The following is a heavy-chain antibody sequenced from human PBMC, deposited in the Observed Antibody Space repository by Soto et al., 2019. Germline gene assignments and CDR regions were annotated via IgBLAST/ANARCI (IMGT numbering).Heavy chain of an antibody. D-gene: IGHD2-15*01. CDR2: IYKSTTT. V-gene: IGHV4-30-4*01. CDR1: GDSISTVDYF. CDR3: ARGRYCLTGRCFPNWFDS. J-gene: IGHJ5*01. Sequence: SETLSLTCSVSGDSISTVDYFWAWIRQPPGQALEYIGYIYKSTTTYYNPSFGSRVAISLDTSKSQFSLNVTSVTAADTAVYFCARGRYCLTGRCFPNWFDSWGQGTLVTVSS.